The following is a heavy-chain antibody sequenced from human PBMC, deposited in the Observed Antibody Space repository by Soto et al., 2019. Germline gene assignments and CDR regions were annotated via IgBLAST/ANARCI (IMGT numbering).Heavy chain of an antibody. CDR3: ATRAGGGGAFDF. Sequence: EVKLMESGGGLVQPGGSLRLSCAASGLTFSRYEMNWVRRAPGKGLEWIAYIHGSATTMFYADSVKGRFTISRDNAKNSLYLQRTGRGAGNTVVYYCATRAGGGGAFDFWGQGTMVTVSS. J-gene: IGHJ3*01. D-gene: IGHD3-10*01. CDR2: IHGSATTM. CDR1: GLTFSRYE. V-gene: IGHV3-48*03.